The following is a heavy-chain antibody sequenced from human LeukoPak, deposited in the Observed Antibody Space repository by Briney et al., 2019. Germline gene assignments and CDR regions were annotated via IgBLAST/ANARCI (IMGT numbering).Heavy chain of an antibody. Sequence: ASVKASCKASGYTFTSYDISWVRQAPGQGLEWMGWISAYNGNTNYAQRLQGRVTMTTDTSTSTAYMELRSLTSDDTAVYYCAREGDYVWGSYKAFDIWGQGTMVTVSS. V-gene: IGHV1-18*01. D-gene: IGHD3-16*01. CDR2: ISAYNGNT. J-gene: IGHJ3*02. CDR1: GYTFTSYD. CDR3: AREGDYVWGSYKAFDI.